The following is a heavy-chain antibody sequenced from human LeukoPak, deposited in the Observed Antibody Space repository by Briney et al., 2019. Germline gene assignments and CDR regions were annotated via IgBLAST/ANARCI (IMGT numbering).Heavy chain of an antibody. CDR1: GGSISSGGYY. V-gene: IGHV4-31*03. J-gene: IGHJ4*02. D-gene: IGHD3-10*01. CDR3: ARYRITMVRGVDY. CDR2: IYYSGST. Sequence: SETLSLTCTVSGGSISSGGYYWSWIRQHPGKGLEWIGYIYYSGSTYYNPSLKSRVTISVDTSKTQFSMKLSSVTAADTAVYYCARYRITMVRGVDYWGQGTLVTVSS.